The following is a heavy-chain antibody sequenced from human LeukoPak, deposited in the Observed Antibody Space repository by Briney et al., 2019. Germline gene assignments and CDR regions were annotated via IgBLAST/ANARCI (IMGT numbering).Heavy chain of an antibody. CDR2: IRYDGSDK. D-gene: IGHD5-24*01. CDR3: AKNRVGHNYADAFEI. V-gene: IGHV3-30*02. CDR1: GFTFSNYD. J-gene: IGHJ3*02. Sequence: GGSLRLSCAASGFTFSNYDMHWVRQAPGKGLEWVAFIRYDGSDKYYVDSVKGRFTISRDNSRNILYLQMNSLTAEDTAVYYCAKNRVGHNYADAFEIWGQGTMARVCS.